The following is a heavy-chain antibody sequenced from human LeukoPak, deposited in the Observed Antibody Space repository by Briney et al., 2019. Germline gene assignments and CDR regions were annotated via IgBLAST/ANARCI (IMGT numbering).Heavy chain of an antibody. J-gene: IGHJ6*02. CDR2: FDPEDGET. CDR3: ATEPGDQLVYYGMDV. V-gene: IGHV1-24*01. CDR1: GYTLTELS. D-gene: IGHD1-1*01. Sequence: ASVKVSCKVSGYTLTELSMHWVRRAPGKGLGWRGGFDPEDGETIYAQKFQGRVTMTEDTSTDTSYMELSSLRSEDTAVYYCATEPGDQLVYYGMDVWGQGTTVTVSS.